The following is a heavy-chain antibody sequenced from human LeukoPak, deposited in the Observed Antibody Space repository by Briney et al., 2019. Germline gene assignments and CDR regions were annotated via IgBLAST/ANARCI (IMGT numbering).Heavy chain of an antibody. V-gene: IGHV3-73*01. CDR2: IRSKANNYAT. CDR3: TAMRVGGDCTNGVCYFDY. Sequence: PGGSLRLSCAASGFTFSDSAMHWVRQASGKGLEWVGRIRSKANNYATAYAASVKGRFTISRDDSKNTAYLQMNSLKTEDTAVYYCTAMRVGGDCTNGVCYFDYWGQGTLVTVSS. J-gene: IGHJ4*02. D-gene: IGHD2-8*01. CDR1: GFTFSDSA.